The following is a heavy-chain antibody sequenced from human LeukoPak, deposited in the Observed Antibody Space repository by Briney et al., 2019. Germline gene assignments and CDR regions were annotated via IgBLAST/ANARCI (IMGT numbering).Heavy chain of an antibody. CDR2: ISAYNGNT. V-gene: IGHV1-18*01. D-gene: IGHD4-11*01. J-gene: IGHJ4*02. CDR1: NYTFTSYG. CDR3: ARDQGNYGHFDY. Sequence: VASVKVSCKASNYTFTSYGISWVRQAPGQGLEWMGWISAYNGNTNHAQKLQGRVTMTTDTSTSTAYMELRSLRSDDTAVYYCARDQGNYGHFDYWGQGTLVTVSS.